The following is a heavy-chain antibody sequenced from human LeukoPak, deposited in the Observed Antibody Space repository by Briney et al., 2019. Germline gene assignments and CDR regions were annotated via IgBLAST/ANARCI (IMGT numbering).Heavy chain of an antibody. V-gene: IGHV4-59*08. J-gene: IGHJ3*02. CDR1: GGSFSGYY. CDR3: ARQKYMEWLHDAFDI. D-gene: IGHD3-3*01. CDR2: IYYSGST. Sequence: SETLSLTCAVYGGSFSGYYWSWIRQPPGKGLEWIGSIYYSGSTYYNPSLKSRVTISVDTSKNQFSLKLSSVTAADTAVYYCARQKYMEWLHDAFDIWGQGTMVTVSS.